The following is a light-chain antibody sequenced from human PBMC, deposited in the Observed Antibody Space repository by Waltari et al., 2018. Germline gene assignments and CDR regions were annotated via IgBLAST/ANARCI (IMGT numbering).Light chain of an antibody. CDR3: SSYTNSGNVV. Sequence: QSALTQPASVSGSPGQAITISCTGTRSDIGRYTYVSWYQQHPGKAPKLVISEGRNRPSGVPNRCAGSKSGNTAALTISGLQAEDGAHYYCSSYTNSGNVVFGGGTKLTVL. V-gene: IGLV2-14*01. J-gene: IGLJ2*01. CDR1: RSDIGRYTY. CDR2: EGR.